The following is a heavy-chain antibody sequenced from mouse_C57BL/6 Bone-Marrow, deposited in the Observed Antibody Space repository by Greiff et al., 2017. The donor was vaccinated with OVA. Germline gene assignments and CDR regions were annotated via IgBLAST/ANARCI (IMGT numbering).Heavy chain of an antibody. D-gene: IGHD2-5*01. CDR1: GYTFTDYD. CDR3: TRGYSIYYAMDY. CDR2: IDPETGGT. Sequence: VQLQQSGAELVRPGASVTLSCKASGYTFTDYDMHWVKQTPVHGLEWIGAIDPETGGTAYNQKLKGKAILTADKSSSTAYMELLSLTSEDSAVYYGTRGYSIYYAMDYWGQGTTVTVSS. J-gene: IGHJ4*01. V-gene: IGHV1-15*01.